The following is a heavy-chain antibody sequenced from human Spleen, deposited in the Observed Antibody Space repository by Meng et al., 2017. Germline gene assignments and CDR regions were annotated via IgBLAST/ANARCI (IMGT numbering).Heavy chain of an antibody. Sequence: QVQLQESGPGLVKPSGTLSLTCDVFGGSISNDQWWSWVRQPPGKGLEWIGEIYHSGRTNYNPSVKSRVSMSVDKSQNQFSLKLSSVAAADTAVYYCARGGAVRPVNWFDPWGQGTLVTVSS. J-gene: IGHJ5*02. D-gene: IGHD6-6*01. CDR1: GGSISNDQW. CDR3: ARGGAVRPVNWFDP. CDR2: IYHSGRT. V-gene: IGHV4-4*02.